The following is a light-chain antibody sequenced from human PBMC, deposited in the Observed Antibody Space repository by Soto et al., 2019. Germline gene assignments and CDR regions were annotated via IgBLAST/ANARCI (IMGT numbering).Light chain of an antibody. V-gene: IGKV3-15*01. J-gene: IGKJ1*01. CDR2: GAS. CDR1: QSVSIN. Sequence: EIVMTQSPATLSVSPGERVTLSCRASQSVSINLAWYQQKPGQAPRLLIYGASTRATGIPARFSGSGSGTEFTLTISSLQSEDFLVYYCQQYNNWPMTFGQGTKVEIK. CDR3: QQYNNWPMT.